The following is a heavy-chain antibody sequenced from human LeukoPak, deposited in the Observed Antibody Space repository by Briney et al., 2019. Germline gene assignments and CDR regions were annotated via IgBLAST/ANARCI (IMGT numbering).Heavy chain of an antibody. Sequence: ASVKVSCKASGYTFTGYYMHWVRQAPGQGLEWMGWINPNSGGTNYAQKFQGRVTMTRDTSISTAYMGLSRLRSDDTAVYYCARIYYDSSGYEGGFGYWGQGTLVTVSS. CDR1: GYTFTGYY. CDR2: INPNSGGT. J-gene: IGHJ4*02. CDR3: ARIYYDSSGYEGGFGY. V-gene: IGHV1-2*02. D-gene: IGHD3-22*01.